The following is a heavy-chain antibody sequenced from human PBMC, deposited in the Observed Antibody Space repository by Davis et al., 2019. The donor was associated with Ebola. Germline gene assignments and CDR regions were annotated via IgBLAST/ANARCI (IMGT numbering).Heavy chain of an antibody. D-gene: IGHD6-13*01. J-gene: IGHJ5*02. CDR3: ARGDSSSFLKWFDP. V-gene: IGHV4-59*01. CDR1: GGFISSFY. CDR2: VYYTGSA. Sequence: GSLRLSCNVSGGFISSFYWTRIRQSPQMGLEWIRNVYYTGSANYNPSLRSRATISVDTSKKQFSLSLKSVTAADTAVYYCARGDSSSFLKWFDPWGKGSPVTVSP.